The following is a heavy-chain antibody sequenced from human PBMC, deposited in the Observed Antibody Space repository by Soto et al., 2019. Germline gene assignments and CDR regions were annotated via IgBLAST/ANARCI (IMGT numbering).Heavy chain of an antibody. J-gene: IGHJ4*02. V-gene: IGHV4-34*01. CDR1: CGSLSGYY. D-gene: IGHD3-9*01. Sequence: SETLSLTCAVYCGSLSGYYWSWIRQPPGKGLDWIGEINHSGSTNYNPSLKSRVTISVDTSKNQFSLKLSSVTAADTAVYYCASGGQTIIPKDWGQGTLVTVSS. CDR2: INHSGST. CDR3: ASGGQTIIPKD.